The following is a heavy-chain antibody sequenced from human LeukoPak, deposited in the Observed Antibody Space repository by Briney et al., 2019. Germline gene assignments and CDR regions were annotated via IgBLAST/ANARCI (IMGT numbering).Heavy chain of an antibody. CDR1: GFTFSSYA. CDR2: ISGSGYST. J-gene: IGHJ4*02. V-gene: IGHV3-23*01. Sequence: GGSLRLSCAASGFTFSSYAMSWVRQAPGKGLEGVSSISGSGYSTYYADSVKGRFTISRDNFKNTLYLQLNSLRAEDTAVYYCAKIPLITDYWAQGTLVTVSS. CDR3: AKIPLITDY. D-gene: IGHD1-14*01.